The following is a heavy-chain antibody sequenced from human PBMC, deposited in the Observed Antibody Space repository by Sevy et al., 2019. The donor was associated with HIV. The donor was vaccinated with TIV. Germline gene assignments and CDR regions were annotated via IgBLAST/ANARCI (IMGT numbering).Heavy chain of an antibody. CDR1: GFTFNTHA. Sequence: GGSLRLSCAASGFTFNTHAMNWVRQAPGKGLEWVSVISGPGYGTNYADSVKGRFTISRDNSKNTLFLQMNSLRDDDTAVYYSAKALNPALGSMLEVNLRSLKGFDVWGQGTMVTVSS. J-gene: IGHJ3*01. CDR3: AKALNPALGSMLEVNLRSLKGFDV. D-gene: IGHD3-22*01. V-gene: IGHV3-23*01. CDR2: ISGPGYGT.